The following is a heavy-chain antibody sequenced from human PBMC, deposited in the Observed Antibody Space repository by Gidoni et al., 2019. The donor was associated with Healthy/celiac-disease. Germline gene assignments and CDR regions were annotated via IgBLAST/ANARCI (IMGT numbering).Heavy chain of an antibody. V-gene: IGHV3-23*01. CDR2: ISGSGGST. J-gene: IGHJ3*02. CDR1: GFTFSSYA. CDR3: AKIAGYSYGYVGDAFDI. D-gene: IGHD5-18*01. Sequence: VQLLESGGGLVQPGGSLRLSCAASGFTFSSYAMSWVRQAPGKGLGWVSAISGSGGSTYYADSVKGRFTISRDNSKNTLYLQMNSLRAEDTAVYYCAKIAGYSYGYVGDAFDIWGQGTMVTVSS.